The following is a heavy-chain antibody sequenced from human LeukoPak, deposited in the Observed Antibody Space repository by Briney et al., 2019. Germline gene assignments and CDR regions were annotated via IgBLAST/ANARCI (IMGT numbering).Heavy chain of an antibody. V-gene: IGHV3-23*01. CDR1: GLTFSNYA. CDR2: IGNSGVST. D-gene: IGHD3-22*01. CDR3: AKMSSGYYYTAFDI. J-gene: IGHJ3*02. Sequence: PGGSLRLSCAASGLTFSNYAMTWVRQAPGKGLEWVSAIGNSGVSTYYADSVKGRFTISRDNSKNTLYLQMNTLRAEDTAVYYCAKMSSGYYYTAFDIWGQGTMVTVSS.